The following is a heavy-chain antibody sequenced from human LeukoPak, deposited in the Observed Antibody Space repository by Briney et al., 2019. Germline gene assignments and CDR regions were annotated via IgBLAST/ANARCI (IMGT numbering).Heavy chain of an antibody. Sequence: SETLSLTCAVYGGSFSGYYWSWIRQPPGKGLEWIGEINHSGSTNYNPSLKSRVTISVDTSKNQFSLKLTSVTAADTAVYYCARQTAYYYGSGTYRFDYWGQGTLVTVSS. CDR3: ARQTAYYYGSGTYRFDY. J-gene: IGHJ4*02. CDR2: INHSGST. V-gene: IGHV4-34*01. CDR1: GGSFSGYY. D-gene: IGHD3-10*01.